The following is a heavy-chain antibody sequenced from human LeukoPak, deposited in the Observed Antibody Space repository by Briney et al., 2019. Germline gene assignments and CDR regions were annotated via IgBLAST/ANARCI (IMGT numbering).Heavy chain of an antibody. Sequence: GGSLRLSCAAAGFTFSSYAMSWVRQAPGKGLEWVSAISGSGGSTYYADSVKGRFTISRDNSKNTLYLQMNSLRAEDTAVYYCAKDVKAQQWLIDYWGQGTLVTVSS. CDR2: ISGSGGST. J-gene: IGHJ4*02. CDR3: AKDVKAQQWLIDY. V-gene: IGHV3-23*01. D-gene: IGHD6-19*01. CDR1: GFTFSSYA.